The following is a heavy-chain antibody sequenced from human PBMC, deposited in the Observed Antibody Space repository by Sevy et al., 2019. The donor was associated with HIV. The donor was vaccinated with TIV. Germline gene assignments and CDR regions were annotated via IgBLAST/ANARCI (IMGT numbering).Heavy chain of an antibody. D-gene: IGHD4-17*01. V-gene: IGHV3-23*01. Sequence: GGSLRLSCAASGFTFNSYAMSWVRQSPGKGLEWVSSISDSGKTTYYADSVKGRFTISRDNSKNTLHLQMNNLTAEDMAIYFCAKNGAPFYGDFDYWGQGTLVTVSS. CDR2: ISDSGKTT. CDR1: GFTFNSYA. CDR3: AKNGAPFYGDFDY. J-gene: IGHJ4*02.